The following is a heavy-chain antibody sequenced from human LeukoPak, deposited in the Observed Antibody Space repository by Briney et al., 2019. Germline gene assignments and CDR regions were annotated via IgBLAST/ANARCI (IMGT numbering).Heavy chain of an antibody. CDR3: ARNAHYYDILTGYDY. CDR2: INPSGGST. V-gene: IGHV1-46*01. J-gene: IGHJ4*02. D-gene: IGHD3-9*01. CDR1: GDTFTSYY. Sequence: ASVKVSCKASGDTFTSYYMHWVRQAPGQGLEWMGIINPSGGSTSYAQKFQGRVTITRDTSASTAYMELSSLRSEDTAVYYCARNAHYYDILTGYDYWGQGTLVTVSS.